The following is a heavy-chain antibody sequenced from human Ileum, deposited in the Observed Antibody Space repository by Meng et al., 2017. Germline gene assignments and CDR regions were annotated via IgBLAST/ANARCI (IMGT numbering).Heavy chain of an antibody. V-gene: IGHV3-30*04. Sequence: QVELVGCGGGVVQPGRSLRRSCAASGFTFSIYAMHWVRQAPGKGLEWVAVISYDGSNKYYADSVKGRFTISRDNSKNTLYLQMNSLRAEDTAVYYCASPPSEGDLWGRGTLVTVSS. D-gene: IGHD3-10*01. CDR2: ISYDGSNK. CDR3: ASPPSEGDL. CDR1: GFTFSIYA. J-gene: IGHJ2*01.